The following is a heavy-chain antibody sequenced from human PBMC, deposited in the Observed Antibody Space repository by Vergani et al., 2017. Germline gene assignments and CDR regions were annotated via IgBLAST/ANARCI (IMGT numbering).Heavy chain of an antibody. Sequence: QLQLQESGPGLVKPSETLSLTCTVSGGSISSSSYYWGWIRQPPGKGLEWIGNIYYTGTTYYNEAHKSRLTISVDTSKNQFSLNLTSVTAADTAVYYCTRHGRSGWAGYFQHWGQGTLVTASS. CDR2: IYYTGTT. V-gene: IGHV4-39*01. J-gene: IGHJ1*01. D-gene: IGHD6-19*01. CDR1: GGSISSSSYY. CDR3: TRHGRSGWAGYFQH.